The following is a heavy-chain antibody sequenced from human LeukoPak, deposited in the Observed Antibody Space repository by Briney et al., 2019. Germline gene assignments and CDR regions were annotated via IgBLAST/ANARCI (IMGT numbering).Heavy chain of an antibody. V-gene: IGHV1-18*01. CDR2: ISAYNGNT. J-gene: IGHJ4*02. D-gene: IGHD2-2*01. Sequence: ASVKVSCKATGYTFTSYGISWVRQAPGQGLEWMGWISAYNGNTDYAQKPQGRVTMTTDTSTSTAYMELGSLRSDDTAVYYCARVQRGRYYFDYWGQGTLVTVSS. CDR3: ARVQRGRYYFDY. CDR1: GYTFTSYG.